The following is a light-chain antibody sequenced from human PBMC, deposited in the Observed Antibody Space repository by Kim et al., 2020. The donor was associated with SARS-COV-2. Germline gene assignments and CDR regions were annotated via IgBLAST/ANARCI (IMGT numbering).Light chain of an antibody. V-gene: IGLV2-14*03. CDR2: DVS. CDR1: SSDVGGYNY. J-gene: IGLJ1*01. Sequence: QSALTQPASVSGSPGQSITISCTGTSSDVGGYNYVSWYQQHPGKAPKLMIYDVSNRPSGVSNRFSGSKSGNTASLTISGLQAEDEADYYCSSYTSSSTLRVFRTGTKVTVL. CDR3: SSYTSSSTLRV.